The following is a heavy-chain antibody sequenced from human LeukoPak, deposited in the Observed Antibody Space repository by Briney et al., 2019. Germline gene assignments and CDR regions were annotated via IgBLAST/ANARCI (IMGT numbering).Heavy chain of an antibody. D-gene: IGHD1-26*01. V-gene: IGHV3-30*18. CDR3: AKGYSTWELQFDY. CDR1: GFTFSSYG. Sequence: PGGSLRLSCAASGFTFSSYGVHWVRQAPGKGLEWVAVISYDGSNKYYADSVKGRFTISRDNSKNTLYLQMNSLRAEDTAVYYCAKGYSTWELQFDYWGQGTLVTVSS. J-gene: IGHJ4*02. CDR2: ISYDGSNK.